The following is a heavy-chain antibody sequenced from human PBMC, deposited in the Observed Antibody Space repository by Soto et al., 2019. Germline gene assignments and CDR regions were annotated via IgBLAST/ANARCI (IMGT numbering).Heavy chain of an antibody. CDR3: AGQYVSAINNYYGLDV. CDR2: IYPIFGPT. CDR1: GGTFSSFA. D-gene: IGHD3-10*01. V-gene: IGHV1-69*13. Sequence: QVQLVQSGAEVKKPGSSVKVSCKASGGTFSSFAISWVRQAPGQGLEWMGGIYPIFGPTNYAQKFQGRVTMTADKSTSTAYMELSSLKYEDTAVYYCAGQYVSAINNYYGLDVLSLGSTVTVSS. J-gene: IGHJ6*02.